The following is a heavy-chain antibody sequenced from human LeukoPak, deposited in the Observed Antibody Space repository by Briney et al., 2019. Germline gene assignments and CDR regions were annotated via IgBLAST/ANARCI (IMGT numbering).Heavy chain of an antibody. V-gene: IGHV3-48*01. CDR3: ARDTILGVAAAGTISYYYMDV. CDR1: GFTFSSYS. J-gene: IGHJ6*03. CDR2: ISSSSSTI. D-gene: IGHD6-13*01. Sequence: PGGSLRLSCAASGFTFSSYSMNWVRQAPGKGLEWVSYISSSSSTIYYADYVKGRFTISRDNAKNSLYLQMNSLRAEDTAVYYCARDTILGVAAAGTISYYYMDVWGKGTTVTVSS.